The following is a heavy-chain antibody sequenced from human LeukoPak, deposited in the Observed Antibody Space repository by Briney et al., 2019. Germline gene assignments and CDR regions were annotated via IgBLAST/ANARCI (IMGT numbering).Heavy chain of an antibody. Sequence: SETLSLTCTVSGDSIASGGYYWSWIRQHPGKDLEWIGYIYYSGSTYYNPSLKSRVTISVDTSKNQFSLKLSSVTAADTAVYYCARAHDSSGYSSLLFDYWGQGTLVTVSS. J-gene: IGHJ4*02. CDR1: GDSIASGGYY. CDR2: IYYSGST. CDR3: ARAHDSSGYSSLLFDY. V-gene: IGHV4-31*03. D-gene: IGHD3-22*01.